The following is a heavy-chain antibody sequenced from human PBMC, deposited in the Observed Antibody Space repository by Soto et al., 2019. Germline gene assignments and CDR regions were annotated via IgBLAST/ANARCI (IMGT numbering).Heavy chain of an antibody. D-gene: IGHD4-4*01. V-gene: IGHV4-59*08. J-gene: IGHJ6*03. CDR1: GGSISSYY. Sequence: LSLTCTVSGGSISSYYWSWIRQPPGKGLEWIGYIYYSGSTNYNPSLKSRVTISVDTSKNQFSLKLSSVTAADTAVYYCARQAENYSNYLYYYYMDVWGKGTTVTVSS. CDR2: IYYSGST. CDR3: ARQAENYSNYLYYYYMDV.